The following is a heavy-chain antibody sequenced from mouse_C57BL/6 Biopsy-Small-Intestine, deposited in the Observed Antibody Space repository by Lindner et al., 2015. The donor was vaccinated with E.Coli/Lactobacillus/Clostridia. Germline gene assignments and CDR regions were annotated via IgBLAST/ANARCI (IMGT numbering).Heavy chain of an antibody. Sequence: VQLQESGGDLVKPGGSLKLSCAASGFTFSSYGMSWVRQTPDKRLEWVATISSGGSYTYYPDSVKGRFTISRDNAKNTLYLQMSSLKSEDTAMYYCARLRGAYYFDYWGQGTTLTVSS. CDR3: ARLRGAYYFDY. J-gene: IGHJ2*01. CDR2: ISSGGSYT. V-gene: IGHV5-6*01. CDR1: GFTFSSYG.